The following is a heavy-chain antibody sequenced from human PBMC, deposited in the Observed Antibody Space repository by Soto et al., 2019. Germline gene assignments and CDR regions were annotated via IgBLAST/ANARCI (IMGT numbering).Heavy chain of an antibody. CDR3: ARDISASDGDY. CDR1: GYSISSGYY. D-gene: IGHD2-21*01. Sequence: SSETLSLTCSVSGYSISSGYYWGWIRQAPGKGLEWIGNIHHSGSTYYNPSLESRVTISIDTSKNQFSLRLTSVTAADTATYYCARDISASDGDYWGQGTLVTVSS. CDR2: IHHSGST. V-gene: IGHV4-38-2*02. J-gene: IGHJ4*02.